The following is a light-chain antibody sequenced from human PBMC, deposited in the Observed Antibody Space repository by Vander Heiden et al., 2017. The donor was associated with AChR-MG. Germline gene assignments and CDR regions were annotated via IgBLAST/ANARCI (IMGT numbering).Light chain of an antibody. CDR2: QDI. CDR1: QLGNKN. Sequence: SYEVTQPPSVSVSPGQTASIPCSGDQLGNKNVCWYQQKPGQSPVLVIYQDIKRPSGIPERFSGSNSGNTATLTISGTQAMDEADYYCQAWDTSTRVFGGGTKLTVL. V-gene: IGLV3-1*01. J-gene: IGLJ2*01. CDR3: QAWDTSTRV.